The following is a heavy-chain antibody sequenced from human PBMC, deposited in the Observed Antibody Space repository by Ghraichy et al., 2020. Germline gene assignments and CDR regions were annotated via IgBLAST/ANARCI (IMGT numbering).Heavy chain of an antibody. V-gene: IGHV3-23*01. CDR1: GFTFSNYA. Sequence: GGSLRLSCAASGFTFSNYAMSWVRQAPGKGLEWVAGISGGGYNIYYADTVKGRFTISRDNSKNTLSLQMNSQRAEDTALYYCARNRGTTPEKYFDYWGQGTLVSVSS. CDR2: ISGGGYNI. J-gene: IGHJ4*02. D-gene: IGHD1-1*01. CDR3: ARNRGTTPEKYFDY.